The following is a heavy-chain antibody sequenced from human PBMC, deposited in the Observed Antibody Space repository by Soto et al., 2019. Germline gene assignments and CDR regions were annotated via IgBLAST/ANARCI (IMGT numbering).Heavy chain of an antibody. CDR2: IYATGTT. Sequence: PSESLSLTCTVSGASISGFYWSWIRKSAGKGLEWIGRIYATGTTDYNPSLKSRVMMSVDTSKKQFSLKLRSVTAADTAVYYCVRDGTKTLRDWFDPWGQGISVTVSS. CDR3: VRDGTKTLRDWFDP. V-gene: IGHV4-4*07. D-gene: IGHD1-1*01. CDR1: GASISGFY. J-gene: IGHJ5*02.